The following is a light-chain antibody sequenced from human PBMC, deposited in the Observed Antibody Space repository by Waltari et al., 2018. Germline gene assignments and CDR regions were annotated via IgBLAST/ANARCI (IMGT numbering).Light chain of an antibody. CDR3: QQHDRHPLT. CDR1: QGVGDY. Sequence: DIQVTQSPSSLSASIGDTVTITCRASQGVGDYLAWYQQKPGKAPKRLIYGASTLQSGIPPRFRGSGAATDFTLTITSRQPEDFATYYCQQHDRHPLTCGGGTKVEIK. CDR2: GAS. J-gene: IGKJ4*01. V-gene: IGKV1-17*01.